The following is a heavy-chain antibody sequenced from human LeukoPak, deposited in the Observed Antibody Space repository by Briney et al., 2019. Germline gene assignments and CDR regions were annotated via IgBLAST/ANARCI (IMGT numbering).Heavy chain of an antibody. CDR1: GYTFTDYY. CDR3: ARDRPNNWFDP. V-gene: IGHV1-2*02. J-gene: IGHJ5*02. CDR2: INPNSGAT. Sequence: ASVKVSCKASGYTFTDYYLHWVRQAPGQGLEWMGFINPNSGATTYAQKFRGRVSVTRDTSISTACMELSSLRSDDTAVYYCARDRPNNWFDPWGQGTLVTVSS.